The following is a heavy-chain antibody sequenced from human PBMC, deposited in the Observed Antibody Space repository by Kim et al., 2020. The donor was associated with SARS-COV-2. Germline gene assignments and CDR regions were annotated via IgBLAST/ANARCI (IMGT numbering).Heavy chain of an antibody. V-gene: IGHV3-23*01. D-gene: IGHD2-2*01. CDR1: GFTFSSFA. CDR2: ITGSGGST. J-gene: IGHJ3*02. CDR3: TKDRWSTSWSGGGHVAFDI. Sequence: GGSLRLSCAASGFTFSSFAMSWVRQTPGKGLEWVSGITGSGGSTYYADSVKGRFTISRDNFKNTLYLQMNSLRAEDTALYYCTKDRWSTSWSGGGHVAFDIWGQGTMVTVSS.